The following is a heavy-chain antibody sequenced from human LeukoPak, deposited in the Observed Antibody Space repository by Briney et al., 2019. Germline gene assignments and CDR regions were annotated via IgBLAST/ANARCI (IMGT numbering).Heavy chain of an antibody. J-gene: IGHJ4*02. CDR1: GYTFTGYY. CDR2: IIPILGIA. D-gene: IGHD4-17*01. V-gene: IGHV1-69*04. CDR3: ARDEIMTTVTNCLDY. Sequence: ASVKVSCKASGYTFTGYYMHWVRQAPGQGLEWMGRIIPILGIANYAQKFQGRVTITADKSTSTAYMELSSLRSEDTAVYYCARDEIMTTVTNCLDYWGQGTLVTVSS.